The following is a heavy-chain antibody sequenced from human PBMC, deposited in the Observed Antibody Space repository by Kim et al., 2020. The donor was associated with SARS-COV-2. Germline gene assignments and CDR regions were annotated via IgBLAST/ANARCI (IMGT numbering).Heavy chain of an antibody. CDR1: GASVTSSTFF. CDR3: ARHPPWAADKGGFDP. CDR2: FVDSGST. V-gene: IGHV4-39*01. Sequence: SETLSLTCTVSGASVTSSTFFWAWLRQPPGTGLEWIASFVDSGSTYYNPSLNSRVATSVDTSKNQFSLKLSSVTAADTAIYYCARHPPWAADKGGFDPWGQGSRVTVS. J-gene: IGHJ5*02. D-gene: IGHD6-13*01.